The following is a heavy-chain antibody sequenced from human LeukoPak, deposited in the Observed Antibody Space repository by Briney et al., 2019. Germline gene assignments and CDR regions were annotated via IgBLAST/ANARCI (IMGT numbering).Heavy chain of an antibody. Sequence: GGSLRLSCAASGFTFSSYWMSWVRQAPGKGLEWVANIKKDGSEKYYVDSVKGRFTISRDNAKKSLYLQMNSLRAEDTAVYYCAKRDYDILTGDYYMDVWGKGTTVTISS. D-gene: IGHD3-9*01. CDR2: IKKDGSEK. J-gene: IGHJ6*03. CDR1: GFTFSSYW. CDR3: AKRDYDILTGDYYMDV. V-gene: IGHV3-7*03.